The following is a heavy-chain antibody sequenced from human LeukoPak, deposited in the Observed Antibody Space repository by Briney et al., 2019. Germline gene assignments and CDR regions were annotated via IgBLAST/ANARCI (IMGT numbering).Heavy chain of an antibody. CDR1: GGSISSGGYY. CDR2: ICYSGST. CDR3: AREGRVVVPAASFFDY. V-gene: IGHV4-31*03. D-gene: IGHD2-2*01. Sequence: ASQTLSLTCTVSGGSISSGGYYWSWIRQHPGKGLEWIGYICYSGSTYYNPSLKSRVTISVDTSKNQFSLKLSSVTAADTAVYYCAREGRVVVPAASFFDYWGQGTLVTVSS. J-gene: IGHJ4*02.